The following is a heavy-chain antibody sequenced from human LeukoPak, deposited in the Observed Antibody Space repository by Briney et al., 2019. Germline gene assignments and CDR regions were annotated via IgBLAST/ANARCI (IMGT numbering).Heavy chain of an antibody. V-gene: IGHV1-2*02. CDR1: GYTFTGYY. CDR3: ASGYGSGSYLSYYYYYMDV. D-gene: IGHD3-10*01. J-gene: IGHJ6*03. CDR2: INPNSGGT. Sequence: ASVKVSCKASGYTFTGYYMHWVRQAPGQGLEWMGWINPNSGGTNYAQKFQGRVTMTRGTSISTAYMELSRLRSDDTAVYYCASGYGSGSYLSYYYYYMDVWGKGTTVTISS.